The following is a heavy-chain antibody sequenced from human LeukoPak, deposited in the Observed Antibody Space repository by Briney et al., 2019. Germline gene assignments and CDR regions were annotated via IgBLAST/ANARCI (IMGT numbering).Heavy chain of an antibody. D-gene: IGHD6-19*01. CDR3: AKEGDSGWALKNFDY. CDR1: GFTFSSYA. CDR2: ISGSGGST. Sequence: PGGSLRLSCAASGFTFSSYAMSWVRQAPGKGLEWVSTISGSGGSTYYADSVKGRFTISRDNSRNTLYMQMNSLRAKDTAVYYCAKEGDSGWALKNFDYWGQGTLVTVSS. V-gene: IGHV3-23*01. J-gene: IGHJ4*02.